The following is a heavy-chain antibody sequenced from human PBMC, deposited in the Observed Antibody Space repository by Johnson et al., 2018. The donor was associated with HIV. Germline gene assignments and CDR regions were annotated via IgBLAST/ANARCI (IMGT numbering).Heavy chain of an antibody. CDR2: ISWNSGSI. V-gene: IGHV3-NL1*01. CDR3: AKDRGAARAFDI. CDR1: GFTLSNYA. D-gene: IGHD6-6*01. J-gene: IGHJ3*02. Sequence: QVQLVESGGGVVQTGRSLRLSCAVSGFTLSNYAMHWVRQAPGKGLEWVSGISWNSGSIGYADSVKGRFTISRDNSKNTLYLQMNSLRAEDTAVYYCAKDRGAARAFDIWGQGTKVTVSA.